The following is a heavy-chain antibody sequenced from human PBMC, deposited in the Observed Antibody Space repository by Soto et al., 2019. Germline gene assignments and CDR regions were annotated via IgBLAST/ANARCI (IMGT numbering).Heavy chain of an antibody. CDR2: INPNSGGT. Sequence: ASVKVSCKASGYTFTGYYMHWARQAPGQGLEWMGWINPNSGGTNYAQKFQGWVTMTRDTSISTAYMELSRLRSDDTAVYYCARDKYYYDSSGYTPYGMDVWGQGTTVTVSS. J-gene: IGHJ6*02. V-gene: IGHV1-2*04. CDR1: GYTFTGYY. D-gene: IGHD3-22*01. CDR3: ARDKYYYDSSGYTPYGMDV.